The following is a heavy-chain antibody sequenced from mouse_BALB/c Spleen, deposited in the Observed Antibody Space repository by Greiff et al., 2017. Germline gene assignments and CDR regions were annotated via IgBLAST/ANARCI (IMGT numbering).Heavy chain of an antibody. Sequence: EVQLVETGGGLVQPKGSLKLSCAASGFTFNTNAMNWVRQAPGKGLEWVARIRSKSNNYATYYADSVKDRFTISRDDSQSMLYLQMNNLKTEDTAMYYCVRDFYYAMDYWGQGTSVTVSS. J-gene: IGHJ4*01. V-gene: IGHV10S3*01. CDR3: VRDFYYAMDY. CDR1: GFTFNTNA. CDR2: IRSKSNNYAT.